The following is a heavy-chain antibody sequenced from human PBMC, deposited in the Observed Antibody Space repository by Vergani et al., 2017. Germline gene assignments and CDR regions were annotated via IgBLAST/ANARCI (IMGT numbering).Heavy chain of an antibody. Sequence: EVQLVQSGAEVKTPGESLKISCKGSGYSFTSYWIGWVRQMPGKGLEWMGIIYPGDSDTRYSPSFQGQVTISADKSISTAYLQWSSLKASDTAMYYCARQGRYCSSTSCYTVYWFDPWGQGTLVTVSS. D-gene: IGHD2-2*02. CDR3: ARQGRYCSSTSCYTVYWFDP. J-gene: IGHJ5*02. CDR2: IYPGDSDT. CDR1: GYSFTSYW. V-gene: IGHV5-51*01.